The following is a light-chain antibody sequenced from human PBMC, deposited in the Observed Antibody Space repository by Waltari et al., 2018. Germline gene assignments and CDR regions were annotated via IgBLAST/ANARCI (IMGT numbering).Light chain of an antibody. V-gene: IGKV3-20*01. Sequence: EIVLTQSPGTLSLSLGERATVSCRASQSVSRALAWYQQKPGQAPRLLSYGASTRATGIPDRFCGSGSGTDFSLTISRLEPDDFAVYYCQHYLRLPVTFGQGTTVEI. CDR3: QHYLRLPVT. CDR2: GAS. J-gene: IGKJ1*01. CDR1: QSVSRA.